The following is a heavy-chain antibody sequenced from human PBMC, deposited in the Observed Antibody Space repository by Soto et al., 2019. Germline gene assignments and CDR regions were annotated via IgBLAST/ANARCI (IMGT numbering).Heavy chain of an antibody. V-gene: IGHV3-33*01. D-gene: IGHD3-10*01. J-gene: IGHJ6*02. Sequence: QVQLVESGGGVVQPGRSLRLSCAASGFTFSSYGMHWVRQAPGKGLEWVAVIWYDGSNKYYADSVKGRFTISRDNSKNTLYLQMNSLRAEDTAVYYCAREHLWFGESAYYYYGMDVWGQGTTVTVSS. CDR3: AREHLWFGESAYYYYGMDV. CDR1: GFTFSSYG. CDR2: IWYDGSNK.